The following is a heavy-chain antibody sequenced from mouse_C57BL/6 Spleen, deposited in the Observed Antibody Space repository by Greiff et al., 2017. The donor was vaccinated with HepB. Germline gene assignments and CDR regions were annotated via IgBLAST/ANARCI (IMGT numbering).Heavy chain of an antibody. J-gene: IGHJ3*01. D-gene: IGHD2-4*01. CDR3: ASRGYYDYDRFPFAY. Sequence: VQRVESGPGLVQPSQSLSITCTVSGFSLTSYGVHWVRQSPGKGLEWLGVIWRGGSTDYNAAFMSRLSITKDNSKSQVFFKMNSLQADDTAIYYCASRGYYDYDRFPFAYWGQGTLVTVSA. V-gene: IGHV2-5*01. CDR1: GFSLTSYG. CDR2: IWRGGST.